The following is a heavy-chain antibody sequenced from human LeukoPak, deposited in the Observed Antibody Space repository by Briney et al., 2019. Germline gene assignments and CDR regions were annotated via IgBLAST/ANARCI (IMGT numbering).Heavy chain of an antibody. V-gene: IGHV4-59*01. D-gene: IGHD6-13*01. CDR2: IYYSGST. Sequence: SETLSLTCTVSGGSISSYYWSWIRQPPGKGLEWIGYIYYSGSTNYNPSLKSRVTISVDTSKNQFSLKLSSVTAADTAVYYCAVGAGYFDYWGQGTLVTVSS. CDR3: AVGAGYFDY. CDR1: GGSISSYY. J-gene: IGHJ4*02.